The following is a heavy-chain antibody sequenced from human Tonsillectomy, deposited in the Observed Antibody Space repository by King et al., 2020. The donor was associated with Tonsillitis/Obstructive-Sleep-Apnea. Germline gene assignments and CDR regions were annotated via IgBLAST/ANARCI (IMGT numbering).Heavy chain of an antibody. CDR1: GFTFDDYG. V-gene: IGHV3-20*04. CDR3: ARVTVVTFGGVIVTSDAFDI. D-gene: IGHD3-16*02. CDR2: INWNGGST. J-gene: IGHJ3*02. Sequence: VQLVESGGGVVRPGGSLRLSCAASGFTFDDYGMSWVRQAPGKGLEWVSGINWNGGSTGYADSVKGRFTISRDNAKNSLYLQMNSLRAEDTALYYCARVTVVTFGGVIVTSDAFDIWGQGTMVTVSS.